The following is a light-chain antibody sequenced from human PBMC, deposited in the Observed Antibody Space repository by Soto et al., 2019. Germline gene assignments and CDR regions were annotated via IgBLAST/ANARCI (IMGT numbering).Light chain of an antibody. Sequence: QSALTQPASVSGSPGQSITISCTGTSSNVGNYNFVSWYQQHPGKVPKLMIHDVSKRPSGISNRFSGSKSGNTPSLTVSGLQADDEALYYCSSYAGNNNFLFGGGTKLTVL. CDR2: DVS. CDR1: SSNVGNYNF. CDR3: SSYAGNNNFL. J-gene: IGLJ2*01. V-gene: IGLV2-14*02.